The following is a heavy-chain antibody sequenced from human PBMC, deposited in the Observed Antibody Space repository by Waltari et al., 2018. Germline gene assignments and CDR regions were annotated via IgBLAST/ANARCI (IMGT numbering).Heavy chain of an antibody. CDR2: ISSSSSTI. Sequence: EVQLVESGGGLVQPGGSLRLSCAASGFTFSSYSMNWVRQAPGKGLEWGSYISSSSSTIYYADSVKGRFTISRDNAKNSLYLQMNSLRAEDTAVYYCARSESHARGVAARRLDYYYYYMDVWGKGTTVTVSS. J-gene: IGHJ6*03. D-gene: IGHD6-6*01. CDR3: ARSESHARGVAARRLDYYYYYMDV. CDR1: GFTFSSYS. V-gene: IGHV3-48*01.